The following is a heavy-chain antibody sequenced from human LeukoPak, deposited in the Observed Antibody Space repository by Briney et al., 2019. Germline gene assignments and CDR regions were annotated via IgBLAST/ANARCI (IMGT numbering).Heavy chain of an antibody. V-gene: IGHV3-21*04. Sequence: GGSLRLSCAASGFTFSSYHINWVRQAPGKGLEWVSSISSNSDYIYYADSVKGRFTISRDNAKNSLYLQMNSLRAEDTAVYYCAKVLLWFGDSVLNDYWGQGTLVTVSS. CDR1: GFTFSSYH. J-gene: IGHJ4*02. D-gene: IGHD3-10*01. CDR2: ISSNSDYI. CDR3: AKVLLWFGDSVLNDY.